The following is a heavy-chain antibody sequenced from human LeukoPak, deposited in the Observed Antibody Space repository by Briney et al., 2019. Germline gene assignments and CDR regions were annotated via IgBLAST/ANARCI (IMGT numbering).Heavy chain of an antibody. V-gene: IGHV4-39*07. CDR3: ATTTIRLGF. D-gene: IGHD1-26*01. CDR2: IYYSGRT. CDR1: GGSIGSSSHY. Sequence: SETLSLTCTVSGGSIGSSSHYWGWIRQPPGKGLEWIGSIYYSGRTYDNPSLKSRVTISVDTSKNQFSLRLSSVTAADTAVYYCATTTIRLGFWGQGTLVTVSS. J-gene: IGHJ4*02.